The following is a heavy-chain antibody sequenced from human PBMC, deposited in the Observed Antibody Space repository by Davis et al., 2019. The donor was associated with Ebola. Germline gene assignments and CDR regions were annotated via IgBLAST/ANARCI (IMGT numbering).Heavy chain of an antibody. CDR2: IIPIFGTA. CDR1: GGTFSSYA. J-gene: IGHJ4*02. V-gene: IGHV1-69*13. CDR3: AREASVGSYPNY. D-gene: IGHD1-26*01. Sequence: SVKVSCKASGGTFSSYAISWVRQAPGQGLEWMGGIIPIFGTANYAQKFQGRVTITADESTSTAYMELSSLRSEDTAVYYCAREASVGSYPNYWGQGTLVTVSS.